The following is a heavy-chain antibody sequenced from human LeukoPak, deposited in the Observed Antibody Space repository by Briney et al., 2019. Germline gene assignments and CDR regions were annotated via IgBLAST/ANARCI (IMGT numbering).Heavy chain of an antibody. J-gene: IGHJ4*02. Sequence: QPGRSLRLSCAPSGFTFSSYGMHWVRQAPGKGLEWVAVIWYDGSNKYYADSVKGRFTISRDNSKNTLYLQMNSLRAEDTAVYYCARVGYSYGNIFDYWGQGTLVTVFS. CDR2: IWYDGSNK. V-gene: IGHV3-33*01. CDR1: GFTFSSYG. CDR3: ARVGYSYGNIFDY. D-gene: IGHD5-18*01.